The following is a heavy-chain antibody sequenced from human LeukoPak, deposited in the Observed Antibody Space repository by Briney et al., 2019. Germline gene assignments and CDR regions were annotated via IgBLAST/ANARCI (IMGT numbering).Heavy chain of an antibody. V-gene: IGHV4-59*08. CDR2: IYNSENT. J-gene: IGHJ5*02. D-gene: IGHD2-2*01. Sequence: PSETLSLTCTVSGGSISSFYWSWIRQPPGKGLEWIGYIYNSENTNYNPSLKSRVTISVDTSKNQLSLKLISVTALDTAVYYCASSKPDLDTWGQGTLVTVSS. CDR1: GGSISSFY. CDR3: ASSKPDLDT.